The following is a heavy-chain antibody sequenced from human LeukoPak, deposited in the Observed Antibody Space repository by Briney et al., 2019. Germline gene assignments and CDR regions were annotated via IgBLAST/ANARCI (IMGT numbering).Heavy chain of an antibody. J-gene: IGHJ4*02. CDR3: VLMSATGTLDY. CDR2: ISGSGGST. D-gene: IGHD6-13*01. CDR1: GFTFSSYG. V-gene: IGHV3-23*01. Sequence: PGGSLRLSCAASGFTFSSYGMSWVRQAPGKGLEWVSAISGSGGSTYYADSVKGRFTVSRDNSKNTLSLQMSSLKAEDTAVYYCVLMSATGTLDYWGLGALVTVSS.